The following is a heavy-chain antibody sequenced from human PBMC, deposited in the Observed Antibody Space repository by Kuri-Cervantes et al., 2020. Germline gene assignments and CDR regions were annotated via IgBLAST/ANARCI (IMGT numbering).Heavy chain of an antibody. Sequence: LSLTCAASGFTFGTYGMHWVRQAPGKGLEWVAVIWYDASNKYYADSVKGRFTISRDNSKNTLYLQMNSLRAEDTAVYYCAKGHRYGNPTHYYYYGMDVWGQGTTVTVSS. CDR1: GFTFGTYG. V-gene: IGHV3-33*06. D-gene: IGHD2-15*01. CDR2: IWYDASNK. J-gene: IGHJ6*02. CDR3: AKGHRYGNPTHYYYYGMDV.